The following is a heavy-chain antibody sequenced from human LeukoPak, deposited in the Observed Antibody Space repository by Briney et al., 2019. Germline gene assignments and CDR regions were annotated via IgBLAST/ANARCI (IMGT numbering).Heavy chain of an antibody. Sequence: SETLSLTCTVSGGSISSYYWSWIRQPAGKGLEWIGRIYTSGSTNYNPSFKSRVTMSVDTSKNQFSLKLSSVTAADTAVYYCARDLGSGSYYNRYYYYYGMDVWGQGTTVTVSS. CDR1: GGSISSYY. CDR3: ARDLGSGSYYNRYYYYYGMDV. CDR2: IYTSGST. D-gene: IGHD3-10*01. J-gene: IGHJ6*02. V-gene: IGHV4-4*07.